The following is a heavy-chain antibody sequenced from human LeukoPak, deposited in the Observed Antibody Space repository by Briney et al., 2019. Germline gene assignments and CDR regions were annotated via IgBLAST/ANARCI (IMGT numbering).Heavy chain of an antibody. V-gene: IGHV3-53*04. CDR1: GFTVSSNY. J-gene: IGHJ4*02. Sequence: GGSLRLSCAASGFTVSSNYRSWVRQAPGKGLEWVSVIYSGGSTYYQYAVKGRFTMYRHNSKNTLYIQMNSLRAEDTAVYYCARVGGYYDSSGLGGFDYWGQGTLVTVSS. CDR3: ARVGGYYDSSGLGGFDY. D-gene: IGHD3-22*01. CDR2: IYSGGST.